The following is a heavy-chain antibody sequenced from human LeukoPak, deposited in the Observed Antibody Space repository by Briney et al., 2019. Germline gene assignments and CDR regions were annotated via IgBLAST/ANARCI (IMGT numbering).Heavy chain of an antibody. V-gene: IGHV4-59*12. CDR3: ARRPLRASHFDY. J-gene: IGHJ4*02. CDR1: GGSISSYY. Sequence: PSETLSLTCTVSGGSISSYYWSWIRQPPGKGLEWIGYIYYSGSTNYNPSLKSRLTISVDTSKNQFSLKLSSVTAADTAVYYCARRPLRASHFDYWGQGTLVTVSS. CDR2: IYYSGST.